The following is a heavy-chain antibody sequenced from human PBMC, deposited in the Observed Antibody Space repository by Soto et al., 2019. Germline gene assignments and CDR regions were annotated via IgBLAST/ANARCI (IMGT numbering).Heavy chain of an antibody. J-gene: IGHJ4*02. CDR1: GGSISSYY. V-gene: IGHV4-59*01. D-gene: IGHD6-19*01. CDR2: IYYSGST. Sequence: QVQLQESGPGLVKPSETLSLTCTVSGGSISSYYWSWIRQPPGKGLEWIGYIYYSGSTNYNPSLTSRVTISVDTSKNQFSLKLSSVTAADTAVYYCARVRWTVAGPGHFDYWGQGTLVTVSS. CDR3: ARVRWTVAGPGHFDY.